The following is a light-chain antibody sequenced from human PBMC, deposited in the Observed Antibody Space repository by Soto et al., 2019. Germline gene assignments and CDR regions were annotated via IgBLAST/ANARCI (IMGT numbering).Light chain of an antibody. Sequence: QSVLTQPPSASGTPGQRVTISCSGSSSNIGSNTVNWYQQLPGTAPKLLIYSNNQRPSGVPDRFSGSNSGTSASLAISGRQSEDEDDYYCAAWDDSLKGVVFGGGTKLTVL. J-gene: IGLJ2*01. CDR1: SSNIGSNT. CDR3: AAWDDSLKGVV. CDR2: SNN. V-gene: IGLV1-44*01.